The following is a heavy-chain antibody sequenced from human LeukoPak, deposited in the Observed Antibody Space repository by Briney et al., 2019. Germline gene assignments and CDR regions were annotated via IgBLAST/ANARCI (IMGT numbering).Heavy chain of an antibody. CDR3: ARETPSNWFDP. V-gene: IGHV4-31*03. J-gene: IGHJ5*02. CDR2: IYYSGST. Sequence: PSETLSLTCTVSGDSINSLDLWSWVRQHPGKGLEWIGYIYYSGSTYYNPSLKSRVTISVDTSKNQFSLKLSSVTAADTAVYYCARETPSNWFDPWGQGTLVTVSS. CDR1: GDSINSLDL.